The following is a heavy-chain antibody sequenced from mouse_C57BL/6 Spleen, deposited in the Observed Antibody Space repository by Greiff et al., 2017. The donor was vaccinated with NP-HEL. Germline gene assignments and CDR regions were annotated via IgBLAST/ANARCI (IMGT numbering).Heavy chain of an antibody. D-gene: IGHD1-1*01. J-gene: IGHJ1*03. CDR2: IHPNSGST. CDR3: ARGGPYYGSSYGYFDV. V-gene: IGHV1-64*01. Sequence: QVHVKQPGAELVKPGASVKLSCKASGYTFTSYWMHWVKQRPGQGLEWIGMIHPNSGSTNYNEKFKSKATLTVDKSSSTAYMQLSSLTSEDSAVYYCARGGPYYGSSYGYFDVWGTGTTVTVSS. CDR1: GYTFTSYW.